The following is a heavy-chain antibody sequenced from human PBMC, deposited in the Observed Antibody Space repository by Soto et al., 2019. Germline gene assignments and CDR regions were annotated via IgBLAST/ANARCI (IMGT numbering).Heavy chain of an antibody. CDR1: GSTFTSYG. J-gene: IGHJ3*02. V-gene: IGHV1-18*01. D-gene: IGHD3-16*01. CDR3: ARPYTKRAFDI. CDR2: ISAYNGNT. Sequence: ASVTGSFPASGSTFTSYGVILVRQAPGQGLEWMGWISAYNGNTNYAQKLQGRVTMTTDTSTSTAYMELRSLRSDDTAVYYCARPYTKRAFDIWGQGTMVTVSS.